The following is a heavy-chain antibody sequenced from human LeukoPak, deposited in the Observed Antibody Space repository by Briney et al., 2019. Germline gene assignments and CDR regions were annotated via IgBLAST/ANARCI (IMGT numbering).Heavy chain of an antibody. CDR3: ARGAGWYNY. CDR1: GGSISSYY. D-gene: IGHD6-19*01. V-gene: IGHV4-59*01. CDR2: IYYSGST. Sequence: SETLSLTCTVSGGSISSYYWSWIRQPPGKGLEWIGYIYYSGSTNYNPSLKSRVTISVDTSKKQFSLKVSSVTAADTAVYYCARGAGWYNYWGQGTLVTVSS. J-gene: IGHJ4*02.